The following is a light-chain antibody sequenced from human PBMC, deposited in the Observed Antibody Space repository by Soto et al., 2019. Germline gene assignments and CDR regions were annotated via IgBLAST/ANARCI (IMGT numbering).Light chain of an antibody. J-gene: IGLJ2*01. CDR2: EDI. V-gene: IGLV2-23*01. Sequence: QPVLTQPASVSGSPGQSITISCTGTTSDIGRYNLVSWYQQYPGKAPKLILYEDIERPSRVSNRFSGSKSGNTASLTISGLLTEDEADYYCCSYAGGTSVVFGGGTKVTVL. CDR3: CSYAGGTSVV. CDR1: TSDIGRYNL.